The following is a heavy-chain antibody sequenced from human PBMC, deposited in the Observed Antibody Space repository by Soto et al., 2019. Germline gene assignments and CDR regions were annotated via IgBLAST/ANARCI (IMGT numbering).Heavy chain of an antibody. CDR3: ARHDCISSSCYYYYYYGMDV. CDR2: ISPIFDTA. CDR1: GGTFSSYA. J-gene: IGHJ6*02. V-gene: IGHV1-69*12. Sequence: QVQLVQSGAEVKKPGSSVKVSCKASGGTFSSYAISWVRQAPGQGLEWMGGISPIFDTANYAQKFQGRVTITADESTSTAYMEQSSMRSEDTAVYYCARHDCISSSCYYYYYYGMDVWGQGTTVTVSS. D-gene: IGHD2-2*01.